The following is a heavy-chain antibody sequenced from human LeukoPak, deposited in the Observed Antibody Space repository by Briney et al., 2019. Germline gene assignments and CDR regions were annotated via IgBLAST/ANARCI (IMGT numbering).Heavy chain of an antibody. J-gene: IGHJ4*02. D-gene: IGHD3-10*01. V-gene: IGHV4-34*01. CDR2: INHSGST. CDR3: ASPYGSGGYYDY. Sequence: SETLSLTCAVYGGSFSGYYWSWIRQSPGKGLEWIGEINHSGSTNYNPSLKSRVTISIDTSKNQFSLKLSSVTAADTAVYYCASPYGSGGYYDYWGQGTLVTVSS. CDR1: GGSFSGYY.